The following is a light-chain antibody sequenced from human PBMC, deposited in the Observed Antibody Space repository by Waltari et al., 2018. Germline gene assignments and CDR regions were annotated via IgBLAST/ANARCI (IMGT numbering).Light chain of an antibody. CDR3: LQDYNYPWT. V-gene: IGKV1-6*01. CDR2: SAS. Sequence: IQMTKSPSSLSASVGDRVTITCRASQGIRNDLGWYQQRPGKAPKLLIYSASHLQSGVPPRFSGSGSGTDFTLTIDSLQPEDFATYYCLQDYNYPWTFGQGTKVEI. J-gene: IGKJ1*01. CDR1: QGIRND.